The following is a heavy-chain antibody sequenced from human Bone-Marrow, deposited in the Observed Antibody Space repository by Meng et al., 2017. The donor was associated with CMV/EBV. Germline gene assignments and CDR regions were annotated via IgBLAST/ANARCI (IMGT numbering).Heavy chain of an antibody. CDR3: SRAAYCSSTSCYFGAFDY. Sequence: GSFSGYYWSWIRQPPGKGLEWIGEINHSGSTNYNPSLKSRVTISVDTSKTQFSLNLFSVPATYTSVYYCSRAAYCSSTSCYFGAFDYWGQGTLVTVSS. J-gene: IGHJ4*02. D-gene: IGHD2-2*01. V-gene: IGHV4-34*01. CDR2: INHSGST. CDR1: GSFSGYY.